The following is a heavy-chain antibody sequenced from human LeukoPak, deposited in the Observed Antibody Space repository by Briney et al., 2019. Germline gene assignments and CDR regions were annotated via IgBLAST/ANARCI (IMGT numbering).Heavy chain of an antibody. CDR3: ARDALVRTTRYYFDS. D-gene: IGHD1-26*01. V-gene: IGHV3-7*01. J-gene: IGHJ4*02. CDR1: GFTFSSNG. Sequence: GGSLRLSCAASGFTFSSNGMGWVRQAPGKGLEWVANIKQDGSQKYYVDSVKGRFTISRDNAKNSLYLQMNGLRAEDTAVYYCARDALVRTTRYYFDSWGQGTLVTVSS. CDR2: IKQDGSQK.